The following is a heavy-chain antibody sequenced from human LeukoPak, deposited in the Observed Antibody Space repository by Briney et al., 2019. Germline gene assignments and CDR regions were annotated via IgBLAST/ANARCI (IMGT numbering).Heavy chain of an antibody. CDR1: GGSISSGDYY. J-gene: IGHJ4*02. CDR2: IYYSGST. V-gene: IGHV4-61*08. Sequence: SETLSLTCTVSGGSISSGDYYWTWIRQPPGKGLEWIGHIYYSGSTKYNPSLMSRVTMSADTSKNQFSLRLTSVTAADTAVYYCARYSGSPTWYLDFWGQGALVTVSS. CDR3: ARYSGSPTWYLDF. D-gene: IGHD1-26*01.